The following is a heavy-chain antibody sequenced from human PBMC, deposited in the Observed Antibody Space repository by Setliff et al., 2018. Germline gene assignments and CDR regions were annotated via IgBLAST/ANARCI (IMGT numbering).Heavy chain of an antibody. V-gene: IGHV3-64*02. Sequence: ETLSLSCAASGLTFSSSAMHWVRQAPGKELEYVSAISSDGSRTYYVDSVKGRFTISRDNSKNTMYLQMNSLKTEDTAVYYCTLANCDANCAGLNWFDPWGQGTLVTVSS. D-gene: IGHD2-21*02. CDR2: ISSDGSRT. J-gene: IGHJ5*02. CDR1: GLTFSSSA. CDR3: TLANCDANCAGLNWFDP.